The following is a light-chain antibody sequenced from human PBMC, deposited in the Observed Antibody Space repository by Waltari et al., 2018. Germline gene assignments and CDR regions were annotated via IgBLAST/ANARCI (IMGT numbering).Light chain of an antibody. J-gene: IGLJ1*01. CDR3: CSYAGSSLYV. Sequence: TSSDVGGYNYVSWYQQHPGKAPKLMIYDVSKRPSGVPDRFSGSKSGNTASLTISGLQAEDEADYYCCSYAGSSLYVFGTGTKVTVL. CDR2: DVS. V-gene: IGLV2-11*01. CDR1: SSDVGGYNY.